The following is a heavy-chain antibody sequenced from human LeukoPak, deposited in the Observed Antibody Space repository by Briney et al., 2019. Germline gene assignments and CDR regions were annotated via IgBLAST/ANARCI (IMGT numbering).Heavy chain of an antibody. CDR2: INPNSGGT. V-gene: IGHV1-2*02. CDR1: GYTFTGYY. CDR3: ARDWRMPEYSYGYIGY. D-gene: IGHD5-18*01. J-gene: IGHJ4*02. Sequence: ASVTVSCKASGYTFTGYYMHWVRQAPGQGREWMGWINPNSGGTNYAQKFQGRVTMTRDTSISTAYMELSRLRSDDTAVYYCARDWRMPEYSYGYIGYWGQGTLVTVSS.